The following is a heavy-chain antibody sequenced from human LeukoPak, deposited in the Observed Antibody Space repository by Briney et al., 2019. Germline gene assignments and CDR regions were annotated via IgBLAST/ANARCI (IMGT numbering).Heavy chain of an antibody. CDR3: EREWFGESN. CDR2: ISYDGTKT. J-gene: IGHJ4*02. CDR1: GFTFSSSN. Sequence: GGSLRLSCAPSGFTFSSSNMHWVHQSPGRGLEWVALISYDGTKTYYGESVKGRFTVSRDNSKNMLFLQMNSLSAEDTAIYYCEREWFGESNWGQGARVTVSS. V-gene: IGHV3-30*04. D-gene: IGHD3-10*01.